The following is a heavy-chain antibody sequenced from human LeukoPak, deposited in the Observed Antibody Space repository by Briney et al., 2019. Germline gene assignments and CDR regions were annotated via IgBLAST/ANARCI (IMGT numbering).Heavy chain of an antibody. CDR1: GFTFSSYW. V-gene: IGHV3-7*01. CDR3: NGGYSYGYEDY. Sequence: GRSLRLSCAASGFTFSSYWMSWVRQAPGKGLERVANIKQDGSEKYYVDSVKGRFTISRDNAKNSLYLQMNSLRAEDTAVYYCNGGYSYGYEDYWGQGTLVTVSS. D-gene: IGHD5-18*01. J-gene: IGHJ4*02. CDR2: IKQDGSEK.